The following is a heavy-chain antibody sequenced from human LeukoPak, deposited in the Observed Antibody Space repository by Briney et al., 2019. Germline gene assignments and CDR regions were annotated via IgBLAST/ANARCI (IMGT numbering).Heavy chain of an antibody. V-gene: IGHV1-24*01. D-gene: IGHD6-13*01. CDR1: GGTFSSYA. Sequence: SVKVPCKASGGTFSSYAISWVRQAPGKGLEWMGGFDPEDGETIYAQKFQGRVTMTEDTSTDTAYMELSSLRSEDTAVYYCATDPRIAAATGGDYWGQGTLVTVSS. CDR3: ATDPRIAAATGGDY. CDR2: FDPEDGET. J-gene: IGHJ4*02.